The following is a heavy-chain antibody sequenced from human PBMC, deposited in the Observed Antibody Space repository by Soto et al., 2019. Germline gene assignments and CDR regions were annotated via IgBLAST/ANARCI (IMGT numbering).Heavy chain of an antibody. J-gene: IGHJ4*02. Sequence: RRLSCAASGFIFSDYSMNWVRQAPGKGLEWVSSISGSRGYIYYGDSVKGRFTISRDNAKNSVVLQMNNLRAEDTAVYYCARDWAAALDYWGPGTLVTVSS. CDR2: ISGSRGYI. D-gene: IGHD6-13*01. CDR1: GFIFSDYS. V-gene: IGHV3-21*01. CDR3: ARDWAAALDY.